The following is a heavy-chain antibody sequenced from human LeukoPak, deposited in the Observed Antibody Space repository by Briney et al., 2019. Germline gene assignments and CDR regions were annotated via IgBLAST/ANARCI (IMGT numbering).Heavy chain of an antibody. V-gene: IGHV3-11*01. CDR2: ISSSGSTI. CDR3: ARDLERYYDFWSGSLDGMDV. D-gene: IGHD3-3*01. Sequence: GGSLRLSCAASGFTFSDYYMSWIRQAPGKGLEWVSYISSSGSTIYYADSVKGRFTISRDNAKNSLYLQMNSLRAEDTAVYYCARDLERYYDFWSGSLDGMDVWAKGPRSPSP. CDR1: GFTFSDYY. J-gene: IGHJ6*02.